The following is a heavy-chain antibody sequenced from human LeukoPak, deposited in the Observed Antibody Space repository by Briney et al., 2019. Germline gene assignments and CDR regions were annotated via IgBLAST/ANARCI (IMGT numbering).Heavy chain of an antibody. J-gene: IGHJ3*02. CDR1: GYSFTSYW. CDR3: ARHRKVSGGSYSHDAFDI. D-gene: IGHD1-26*01. V-gene: IGHV5-51*01. CDR2: IYPGDSDT. Sequence: GESLKISCRGSGYSFTSYWIGWVRQMPGKGPEWMGIIYPGDSDTRYSPSFQGQVTISADKSISTAYLQWGSLKASDTAMYYCARHRKVSGGSYSHDAFDIWGQGTMVTVSS.